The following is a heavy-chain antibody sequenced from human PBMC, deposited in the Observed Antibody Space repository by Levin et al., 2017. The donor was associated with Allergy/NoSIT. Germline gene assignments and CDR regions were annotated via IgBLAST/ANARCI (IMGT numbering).Heavy chain of an antibody. V-gene: IGHV1-18*01. CDR2: ISAYNGNT. J-gene: IGHJ4*02. D-gene: IGHD4-17*01. CDR3: ARDSKYYGDYVDY. Sequence: GESLKISCKASGYTFTNCGISWVRQAPGQGLEWMGWISAYNGNTKYAQKFQDRVTMTTDTSTTTAYMELRSLRSDDTAMYYCARDSKYYGDYVDYWGQGTLVTVSS. CDR1: GYTFTNCG.